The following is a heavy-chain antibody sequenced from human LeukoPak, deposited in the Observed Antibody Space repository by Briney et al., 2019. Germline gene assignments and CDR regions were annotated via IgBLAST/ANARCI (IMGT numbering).Heavy chain of an antibody. CDR3: ARGRPTNLNGIY. D-gene: IGHD1-1*01. CDR2: MNPESGNT. CDR1: GYTFTSHH. V-gene: IGHV1-8*01. Sequence: ASVKVSCKASGYTFTSHHINWVRQATGRGFEWMGWMNPESGNTNYAQRFQGRVTMTWDTSINTAYMELSSLRPDDTAVYYCARGRPTNLNGIYWGQGTLVTVSS. J-gene: IGHJ4*02.